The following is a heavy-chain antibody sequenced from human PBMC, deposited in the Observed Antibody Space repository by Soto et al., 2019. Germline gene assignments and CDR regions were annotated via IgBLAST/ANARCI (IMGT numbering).Heavy chain of an antibody. CDR2: IVPIFGA. V-gene: IGHV1-69*01. J-gene: IGHJ6*02. Sequence: QVQAVPSGAEVKKPGSSVKVSWKSSGGPFSHYGFSWVRQAPGQGLECMGVIVPIFGAGHPQKFQGRVTITADESTNTVFMELRGLRSEDTAVYYCARGGSDYEGSGYYQGHVWGQGTTVTVSS. CDR1: GGPFSHYG. D-gene: IGHD3-22*01. CDR3: ARGGSDYEGSGYYQGHV.